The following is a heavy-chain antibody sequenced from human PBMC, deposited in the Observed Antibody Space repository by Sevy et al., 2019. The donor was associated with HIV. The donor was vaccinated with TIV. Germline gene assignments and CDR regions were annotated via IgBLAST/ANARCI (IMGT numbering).Heavy chain of an antibody. Sequence: GGCLRLSCAASGFTSSSYWMSWVRQAPGKGLEWVANIKQDGSEKYYVDSVKGRFTISRDNTKNSLYLQMNSLRAEDTAVYYCARSPIPSDYYFDYWGQGTLVTVSS. V-gene: IGHV3-7*01. CDR1: GFTSSSYW. CDR2: IKQDGSEK. J-gene: IGHJ4*02. D-gene: IGHD3-3*01. CDR3: ARSPIPSDYYFDY.